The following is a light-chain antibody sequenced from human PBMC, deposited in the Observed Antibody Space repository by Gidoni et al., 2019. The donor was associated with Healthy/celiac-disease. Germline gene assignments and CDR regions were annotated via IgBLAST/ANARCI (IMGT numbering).Light chain of an antibody. CDR1: QSVSSY. CDR2: DAS. V-gene: IGKV3-11*01. J-gene: IGKJ4*01. Sequence: VLSQSPATLSLSPGERATLSCRASQSVSSYLAWYQQKPCQAPRLLIYDASNKAAGIPARCSGSGSGTDVTLTIISLEPEDFAVYYCQQRSNWPPLTFGGGTKVEIK. CDR3: QQRSNWPPLT.